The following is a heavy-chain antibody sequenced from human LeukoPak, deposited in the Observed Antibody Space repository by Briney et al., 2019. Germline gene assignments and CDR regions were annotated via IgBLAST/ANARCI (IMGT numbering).Heavy chain of an antibody. Sequence: ASVKVSCKASGYSFTGYYVHWVRQAPGQGIEWMAWISPYNGATRYAPKFQGRVTLTWDTSISSAFMELSSLRSDDTAVYYCARDDGAAAGSFFDSWGQGTLGTVSS. J-gene: IGHJ4*02. CDR2: ISPYNGAT. D-gene: IGHD6-13*01. CDR1: GYSFTGYY. CDR3: ARDDGAAAGSFFDS. V-gene: IGHV1-2*02.